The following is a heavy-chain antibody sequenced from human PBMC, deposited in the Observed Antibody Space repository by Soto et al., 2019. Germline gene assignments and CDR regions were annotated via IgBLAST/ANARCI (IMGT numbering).Heavy chain of an antibody. Sequence: SETLSLTCAVSGGSVTSDSYYYSWIRQPPGKGLEWIAYIYHSGSTNYNPSFTGRVTISVGTSKNQFSLKLSSVTAADTAVYFCARGGYYEFLQDWGQGTQVTVSS. CDR2: IYHSGST. V-gene: IGHV4-61*01. CDR1: GGSVTSDSYY. J-gene: IGHJ1*01. CDR3: ARGGYYEFLQD. D-gene: IGHD3-16*01.